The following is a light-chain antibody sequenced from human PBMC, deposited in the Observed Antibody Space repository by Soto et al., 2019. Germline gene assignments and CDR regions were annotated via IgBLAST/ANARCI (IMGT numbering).Light chain of an antibody. CDR3: CSYADSNTYV. CDR2: EVI. V-gene: IGLV2-8*01. J-gene: IGLJ1*01. CDR1: SSDVGGYEY. Sequence: QSALTQPPSASGSPGQSVTISCTGSSSDVGGYEYVSWYQQHPGKAPKLIIYEVIKRPSGVPDRFSGSNSGNTASLTISGLQAEDEANYYCCSYADSNTYVFGTGTKVTVL.